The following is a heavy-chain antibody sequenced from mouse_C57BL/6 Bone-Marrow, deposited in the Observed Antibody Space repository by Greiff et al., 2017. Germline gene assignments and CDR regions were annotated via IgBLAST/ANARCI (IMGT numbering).Heavy chain of an antibody. Sequence: EVQLMESGGGLVQPGGSMKLSCAASGFTFRDAWMDWVRQSPEKGLAWVAELCNKANNHATYYAESVKGRFTISRDASTRSVNLHMNSVRAEDTGIYYCTRLGYGPFWGQGTSVTVSA. D-gene: IGHD1-1*02. CDR1: GFTFRDAW. CDR2: LCNKANNHAT. V-gene: IGHV6-6*01. CDR3: TRLGYGPF. J-gene: IGHJ4*01.